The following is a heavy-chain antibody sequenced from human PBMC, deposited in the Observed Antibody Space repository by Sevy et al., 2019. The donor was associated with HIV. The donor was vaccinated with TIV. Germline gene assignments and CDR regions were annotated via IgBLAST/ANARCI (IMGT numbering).Heavy chain of an antibody. Sequence: GESLKISCAASGFTFSSYAMHWVRQAPGKGLEWVAVISYDGSNKYYADSVKGRFTISRDNSKNTLYLQMNSLRAEDTAVYDCATGTYDFWSGYSGGDYWGQGTLVTVSS. CDR1: GFTFSSYA. D-gene: IGHD3-3*01. V-gene: IGHV3-30-3*01. CDR2: ISYDGSNK. CDR3: ATGTYDFWSGYSGGDY. J-gene: IGHJ4*02.